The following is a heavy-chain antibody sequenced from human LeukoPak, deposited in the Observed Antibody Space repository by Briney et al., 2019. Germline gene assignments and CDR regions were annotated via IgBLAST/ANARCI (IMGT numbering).Heavy chain of an antibody. CDR2: ISSSSSYI. D-gene: IGHD6-19*01. CDR3: ARMLRAGAGLDP. J-gene: IGHJ5*02. V-gene: IGHV3-21*01. CDR1: GFTFSSYS. Sequence: PGGSLRLSCAASGFTFSSYSMNWVRQAPGKGLEWVSSISSSSSYIYYADSVKGRFTISRDNAKNSLYLQMDSLRAEDTAVYYCARMLRAGAGLDPWGREPRVTVPS.